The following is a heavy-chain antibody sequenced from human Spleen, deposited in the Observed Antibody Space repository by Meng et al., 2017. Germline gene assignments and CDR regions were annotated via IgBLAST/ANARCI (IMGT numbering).Heavy chain of an antibody. V-gene: IGHV3-30*01. CDR3: AREGGWNDVSWGDY. Sequence: GGSLRLSCAASGFTFSSYAMHWVRQAPGKGLEWVAVISYDGSNKYYADSVKGRFTISRDNSKNTLYLQMNSLRAEDTAVYYCAREGGWNDVSWGDYWGQGTLVTVSS. CDR2: ISYDGSNK. D-gene: IGHD1-1*01. J-gene: IGHJ4*02. CDR1: GFTFSSYA.